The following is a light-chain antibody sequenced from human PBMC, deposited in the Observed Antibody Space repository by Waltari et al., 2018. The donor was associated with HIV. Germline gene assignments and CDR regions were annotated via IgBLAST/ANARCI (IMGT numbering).Light chain of an antibody. J-gene: IGKJ5*01. CDR1: QSVTGDY. Sequence: IVLTQSPCTRSSSPGEGAALPCRASQSVTGDYLAWYQQKPGQPPRVLIFGASSRATGIPDRFTGSGSGTDFTLTISRLEPEDSAVYYCQQYATSQSITFGQGTRLEI. CDR3: QQYATSQSIT. CDR2: GAS. V-gene: IGKV3-20*01.